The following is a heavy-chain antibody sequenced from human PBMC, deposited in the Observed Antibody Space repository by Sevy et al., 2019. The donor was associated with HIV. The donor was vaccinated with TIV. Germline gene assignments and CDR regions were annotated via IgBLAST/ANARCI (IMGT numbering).Heavy chain of an antibody. CDR1: GFNIRVYC. D-gene: IGHD2-21*01. CDR2: INEDGSTK. V-gene: IGHV3-7*01. J-gene: IGHJ4*02. Sequence: GGSLRLSCAASGFNIRVYCMLWVRQAPGKGLEWVANINEDGSTKYYLESVKGRFTISRDNAENSVFLQMNSLRVEDTAVYYCVRALFKADSLWGQGTLVTVSS. CDR3: VRALFKADSL.